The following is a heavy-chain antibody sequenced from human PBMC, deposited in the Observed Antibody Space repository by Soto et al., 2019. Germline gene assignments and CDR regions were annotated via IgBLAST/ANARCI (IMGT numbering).Heavy chain of an antibody. CDR3: AKEVVTAHPNWFDP. Sequence: GGSLRLSCAASGSTFSSYGMHWVRQAPGKGLEWVAVISYDGSNKYYADSVKGRFTISRDNSKNTLYLQMNSLRAEDTAVYYCAKEVVTAHPNWFDPWGQGTLVTVSS. D-gene: IGHD2-21*02. CDR2: ISYDGSNK. CDR1: GSTFSSYG. V-gene: IGHV3-30*18. J-gene: IGHJ5*02.